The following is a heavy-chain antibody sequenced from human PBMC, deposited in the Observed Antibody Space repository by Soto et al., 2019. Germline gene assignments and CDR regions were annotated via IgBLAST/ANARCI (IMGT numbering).Heavy chain of an antibody. J-gene: IGHJ4*02. Sequence: SETLSLTCTVSGDSINDYFWTWIRQPAGKWLKWIGRIYTTGTTNYNPSLKSRVTISVDTSKNQFSLRLTSVTAADTAVYFCARLGTKGQTRDYWGQVXLVTVYS. V-gene: IGHV4-4*07. D-gene: IGHD3-16*01. CDR1: GDSINDYF. CDR3: ARLGTKGQTRDY. CDR2: IYTTGTT.